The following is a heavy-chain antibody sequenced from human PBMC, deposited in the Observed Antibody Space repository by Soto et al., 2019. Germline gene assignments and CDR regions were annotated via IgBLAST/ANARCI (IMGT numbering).Heavy chain of an antibody. J-gene: IGHJ4*02. D-gene: IGHD3-10*01. Sequence: GGSLRLSCAASGVTFTSYAMTWVRQIPGEGLQWVSSISKSGDSTYYADSVKGRFTTSRDNSKNTLYLQMNSLRAEDTAIYYCAKGSFGFDYWGQGTLVTVSS. CDR3: AKGSFGFDY. CDR2: ISKSGDST. V-gene: IGHV3-23*01. CDR1: GVTFTSYA.